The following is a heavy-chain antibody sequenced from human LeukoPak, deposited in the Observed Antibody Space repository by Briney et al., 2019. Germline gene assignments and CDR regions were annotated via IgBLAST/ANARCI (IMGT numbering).Heavy chain of an antibody. V-gene: IGHV4-31*03. J-gene: IGHJ6*02. CDR3: ARLSSSGPYYYYAMDV. Sequence: SETLSLTCTVSGGSISSGGYYWSWIRQHPGKGLEWIGYIYYSGSTFYNPSLKSRVTISVDTSKNQFSLKLSSVTAADTAVFYCARLSSSGPYYYYAMDVWGQGTTVTVSS. CDR2: IYYSGST. CDR1: GGSISSGGYY. D-gene: IGHD6-13*01.